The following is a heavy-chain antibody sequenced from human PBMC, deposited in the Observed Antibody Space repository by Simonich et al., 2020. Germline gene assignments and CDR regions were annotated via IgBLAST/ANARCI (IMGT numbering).Heavy chain of an antibody. CDR3: ARASRGTWWYYYFDY. CDR2: ISAYNGNT. D-gene: IGHD2-15*01. CDR1: GYTFTSYG. Sequence: QVQLVQSGAEVKKPGASVKVSCKASGYTFTSYGISWVRQAPGQGLEWMGWISAYNGNTNFAQKIQGRGTMTTDTSTSTAYMELRSLRSDDTAVYYCARASRGTWWYYYFDYWGQGTLVTVSS. J-gene: IGHJ4*02. V-gene: IGHV1-18*01.